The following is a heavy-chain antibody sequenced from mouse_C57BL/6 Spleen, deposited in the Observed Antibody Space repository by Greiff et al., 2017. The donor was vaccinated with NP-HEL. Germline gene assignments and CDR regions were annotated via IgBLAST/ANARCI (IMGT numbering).Heavy chain of an antibody. CDR1: GYSFTGYY. Sequence: EVQGVESGPELVKPGASVKISCKASGYSFTGYYMNWVKQSPEKSLEWIGEINPSTGGTTYNQKFKAKATLTVDKSSSTAYMQLKSLTSEDSAVYYCARGGTGTSWFAYWGQGTLVTVSA. CDR2: INPSTGGT. D-gene: IGHD4-1*01. CDR3: ARGGTGTSWFAY. J-gene: IGHJ3*01. V-gene: IGHV1-42*01.